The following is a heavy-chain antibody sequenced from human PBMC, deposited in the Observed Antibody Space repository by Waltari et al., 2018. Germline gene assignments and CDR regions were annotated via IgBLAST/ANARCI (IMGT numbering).Heavy chain of an antibody. Sequence: QVQLVQSGAEVKKPGSSVKVSCKASGGTFSSYAISWVRQAPGQGLEWMGRIIPILGIANDAQKFQGRVTITADKSTSTAYMELSSLRSEDTAVYYCARDLGCSSTSCYTSVPPYYFDYWGQGTLVTVSS. J-gene: IGHJ4*02. V-gene: IGHV1-69*09. D-gene: IGHD2-2*02. CDR1: GGTFSSYA. CDR2: IIPILGIA. CDR3: ARDLGCSSTSCYTSVPPYYFDY.